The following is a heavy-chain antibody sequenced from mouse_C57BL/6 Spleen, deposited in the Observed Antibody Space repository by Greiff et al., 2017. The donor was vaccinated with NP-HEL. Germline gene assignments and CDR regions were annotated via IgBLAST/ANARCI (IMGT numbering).Heavy chain of an antibody. CDR1: GYTFTSYW. J-gene: IGHJ4*01. D-gene: IGHD2-4*01. CDR3: AIGYDYDGYYAMDY. V-gene: IGHV1-74*01. Sequence: QVQLKQPGAELVKPGASVKVSCKASGYTFTSYWMHWVKQRPGQGLEWIGRIHPSDSDTNYNQKFKGKATLTVDKSSSTAYMQLSSLTSEDSAVYYCAIGYDYDGYYAMDYWGQGTSVTVSS. CDR2: IHPSDSDT.